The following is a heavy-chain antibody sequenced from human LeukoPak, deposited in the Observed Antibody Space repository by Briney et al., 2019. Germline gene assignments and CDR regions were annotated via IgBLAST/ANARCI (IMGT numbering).Heavy chain of an antibody. CDR1: RYTLTNYG. CDR3: ARSGRHNYYYYGMDV. V-gene: IGHV1-18*01. D-gene: IGHD1-26*01. CDR2: ISGYNGNT. J-gene: IGHJ6*02. Sequence: ASVNVSCKPSRYTLTNYGISWVRQAPRQGLEWMGWISGYNGNTKYAQKFQSRVTMTTDTSTNTVNIELRSLRSDDTAVFYCARSGRHNYYYYGMDVWGQGTTVIVSS.